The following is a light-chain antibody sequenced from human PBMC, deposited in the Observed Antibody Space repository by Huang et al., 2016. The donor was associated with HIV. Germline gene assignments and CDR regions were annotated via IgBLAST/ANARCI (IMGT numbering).Light chain of an antibody. J-gene: IGKJ2*01. CDR1: QHIGSI. CDR3: HQSSSLPHT. CDR2: YDS. Sequence: DIVLTQSPDFQSVTPKEKVTITCQASQHIGSILHWYQQKPDQTPKLLLKYDSQSISGVPSRFSGSGSGTNFTLTINSLEAEDAATYYCHQSSSLPHTFGQGTKLEIK. V-gene: IGKV6-21*02.